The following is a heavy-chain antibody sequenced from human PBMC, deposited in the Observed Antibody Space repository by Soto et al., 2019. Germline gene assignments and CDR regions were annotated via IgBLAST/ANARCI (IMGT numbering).Heavy chain of an antibody. V-gene: IGHV1-24*01. J-gene: IGHJ3*02. D-gene: IGHD3-16*02. Sequence: ASVKVSCKDSGYTLTELSMHWVRQAPGKGLEWMGGFDPEDGETIYAQKFQGRVTMTEDTSTDTAYMELSSLRSEDTAVYYCATDRPYDYIWGSYRRRYAFDIWGQGTMVTVSS. CDR2: FDPEDGET. CDR3: ATDRPYDYIWGSYRRRYAFDI. CDR1: GYTLTELS.